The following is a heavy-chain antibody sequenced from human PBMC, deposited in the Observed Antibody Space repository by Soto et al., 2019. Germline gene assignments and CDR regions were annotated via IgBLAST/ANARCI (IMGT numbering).Heavy chain of an antibody. Sequence: GGSLRLSCAASGFTFSSYAMSWVRQAPGKGLEWVPAISGSGGSTYYADSVKGRFTISRDNSKNTLYLQMNSLRAEDTAVYYCADSSSWYRSYYYGMDVWGQGTTVTVSS. V-gene: IGHV3-23*01. J-gene: IGHJ6*02. D-gene: IGHD6-13*01. CDR2: ISGSGGST. CDR1: GFTFSSYA. CDR3: ADSSSWYRSYYYGMDV.